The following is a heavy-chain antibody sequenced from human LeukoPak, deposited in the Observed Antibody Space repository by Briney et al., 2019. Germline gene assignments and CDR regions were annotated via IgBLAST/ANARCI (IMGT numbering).Heavy chain of an antibody. D-gene: IGHD1-26*01. CDR2: ISWDGGST. CDR1: GFTFHDYA. CDR3: AKDRSIGTYYTFDH. J-gene: IGHJ4*02. V-gene: IGHV3-43D*03. Sequence: GGSLRLSCAASGFTFHDYAMHWVRQAPGKGLEWVSLISWDGGSTYYADSVKGRFTISRDNSNNRLYLHMSGLTAADTAVYYCAKDRSIGTYYTFDHWGQGSLVTVSS.